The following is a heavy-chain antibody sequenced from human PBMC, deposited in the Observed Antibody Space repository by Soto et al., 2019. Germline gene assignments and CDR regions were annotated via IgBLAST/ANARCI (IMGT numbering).Heavy chain of an antibody. CDR2: IYYSGST. Sequence: SETLSLTCTVSGGSISSGDYYWSWIRQPPGKGLEWIGYIYYSGSTYYNPSLKSRVTISVDTSKDQFSLKLSSVTAADTAVYYCATQEVGGSYVYTFDPWGQGTLVTVSS. CDR3: ATQEVGGSYVYTFDP. CDR1: GGSISSGDYY. D-gene: IGHD1-26*01. J-gene: IGHJ5*02. V-gene: IGHV4-30-4*01.